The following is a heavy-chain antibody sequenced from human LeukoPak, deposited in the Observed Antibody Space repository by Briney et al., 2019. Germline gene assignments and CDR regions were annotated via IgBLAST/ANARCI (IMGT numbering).Heavy chain of an antibody. J-gene: IGHJ1*01. Sequence: PETLSLTSTVSGGSISGYYWNWIRQSAREGLEWIGRIYANGGTNYTPSLRSRVSMSVDATKNQFSLKLTPVTAADTAIYYCARDFTRNSYAVAEFFHPWGQGTLVSVSS. CDR3: ARDFTRNSYAVAEFFHP. CDR2: IYANGGT. D-gene: IGHD5-18*01. V-gene: IGHV4-4*07. CDR1: GGSISGYY.